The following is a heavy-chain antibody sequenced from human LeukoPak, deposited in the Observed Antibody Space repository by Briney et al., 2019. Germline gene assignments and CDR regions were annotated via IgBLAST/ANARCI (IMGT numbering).Heavy chain of an antibody. V-gene: IGHV3-21*01. CDR3: ASTPGIAVAVDY. CDR1: GFTFSSYS. D-gene: IGHD6-19*01. CDR2: ISSSSSYI. J-gene: IGHJ4*02. Sequence: GGSLRLYCAASGFTFSSYSLNWVPQAPGKGLVGVSSISSSSSYIYYADSVKGRFTISRDNAKNSLYLQMNSLRAEDTAVYYCASTPGIAVAVDYWGQGTLVTVSS.